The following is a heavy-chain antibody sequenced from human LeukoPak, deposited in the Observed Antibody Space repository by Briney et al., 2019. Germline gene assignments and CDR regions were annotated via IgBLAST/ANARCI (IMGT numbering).Heavy chain of an antibody. V-gene: IGHV3-7*03. CDR1: GFPFSNSW. D-gene: IGHD3-16*01. CDR3: AGGNSIDV. CDR2: IKKDGSGI. J-gene: IGHJ6*04. Sequence: GGSLRLSCVVSGFPFSNSWMYWVRQAPGKGLEGVANIKKDGSGISYVDSVKGRFTISRDNAMNSLYLQMNSLRVEDTAVYFCAGGNSIDVWGKGTAVTVSS.